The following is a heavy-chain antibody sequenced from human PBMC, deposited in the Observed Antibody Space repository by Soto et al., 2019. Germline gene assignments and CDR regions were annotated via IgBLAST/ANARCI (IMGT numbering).Heavy chain of an antibody. Sequence: GGSLRLSCAASGFTFSSYWMSWVRQAPGKGLEWVANIKQDGSEKYYVDSVKGRFTISRDNAKNSLYLQMNSLRAEDTAVYYCARVSGLGVVSRDVWHAFDIWGQGTMVTVSS. CDR2: IKQDGSEK. CDR3: ARVSGLGVVSRDVWHAFDI. D-gene: IGHD3-3*01. CDR1: GFTFSSYW. V-gene: IGHV3-7*01. J-gene: IGHJ3*02.